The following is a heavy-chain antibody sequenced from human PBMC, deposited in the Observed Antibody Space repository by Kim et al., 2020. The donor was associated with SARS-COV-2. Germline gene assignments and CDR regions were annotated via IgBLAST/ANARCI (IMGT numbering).Heavy chain of an antibody. CDR1: GGTFNSYA. J-gene: IGHJ6*02. Sequence: SVKVSCKASGGTFNSYAISWVRQAPGQGLEWIGGIINIYGITHYAQKFQGRVTITADEDTSTAYMELSSLGSEDTAVYYCARCLVFWQQIQGGYYYHGMEVWGQGTTVTVSS. V-gene: IGHV1-69*13. D-gene: IGHD3-3*01. CDR2: IINIYGIT. CDR3: ARCLVFWQQIQGGYYYHGMEV.